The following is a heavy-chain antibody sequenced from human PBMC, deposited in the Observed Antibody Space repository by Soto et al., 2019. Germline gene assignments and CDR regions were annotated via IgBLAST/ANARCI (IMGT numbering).Heavy chain of an antibody. V-gene: IGHV3-30*04. D-gene: IGHD2-15*01. CDR1: GYTFSTYS. J-gene: IGHJ3*01. CDR3: ARDKGAGFCSGGSCYNDAFDV. CDR2: FSFDGGHQ. Sequence: PGGSLRLSCAASGYTFSTYSIHWVRQPPGKGLEWVAIFSFDGGHQFYADSVKGRFTVSSDNSKDTVYLQMNSLRPDDTAVYYCARDKGAGFCSGGSCYNDAFDVWRQGTRVTVSS.